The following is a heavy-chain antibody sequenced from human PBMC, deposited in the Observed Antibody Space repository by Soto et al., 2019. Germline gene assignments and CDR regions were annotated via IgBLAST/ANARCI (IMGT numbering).Heavy chain of an antibody. Sequence: PGGSVRVSCTASGFTFGDNAMSWFCQAPGKGLEWVGFIRSKAYGGTTEYAASVKGRFTISRDDSKSIAYLQMNSLKTEDTAVYYCTRYSGSYPLYFDAFDIWGQGTMVPVSS. CDR2: IRSKAYGGTT. J-gene: IGHJ3*02. CDR3: TRYSGSYPLYFDAFDI. D-gene: IGHD1-26*01. CDR1: GFTFGDNA. V-gene: IGHV3-49*03.